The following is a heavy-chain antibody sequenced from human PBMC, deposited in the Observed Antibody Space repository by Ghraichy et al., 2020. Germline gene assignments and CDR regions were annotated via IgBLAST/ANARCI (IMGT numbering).Heavy chain of an antibody. D-gene: IGHD3-22*01. Sequence: GGSLRLSCAASGFTFSSYAMSWVRQAPGKGLEWVSAISGSGGSTYYADSVKGRFTISRDNSKNTLYLQMNSLRAEDTAVYYCAKGHYKMIVVVMNGDWYFDLWGRGTLVTVSS. CDR1: GFTFSSYA. CDR2: ISGSGGST. CDR3: AKGHYKMIVVVMNGDWYFDL. J-gene: IGHJ2*01. V-gene: IGHV3-23*01.